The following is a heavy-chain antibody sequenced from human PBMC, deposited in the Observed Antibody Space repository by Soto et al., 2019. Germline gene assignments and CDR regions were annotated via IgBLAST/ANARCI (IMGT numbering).Heavy chain of an antibody. D-gene: IGHD6-19*01. V-gene: IGHV3-33*01. CDR3: ARDKVGGPFDY. J-gene: IGHJ4*02. CDR1: GFTFSSYG. Sequence: GGSLRLSCAASGFTFSSYGMHWVRQAPGKGLEWVAVILYDGSNKYYADSVKGRFTISRDNFKNTLYLQMDSLRAEDTAVYYCARDKVGGPFDYWGQGTLVTVSS. CDR2: ILYDGSNK.